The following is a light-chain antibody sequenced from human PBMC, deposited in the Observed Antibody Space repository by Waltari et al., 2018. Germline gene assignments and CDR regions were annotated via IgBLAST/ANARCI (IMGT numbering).Light chain of an antibody. Sequence: SYEVTQPPSVSVSAGQTATIVCSGDNLGTKSICWYQQKSGQSPVLVIYQDKRRPSGIPERFSASNSGNTATLTISGTQVMDEADYYCHTWDTNTAIFGGGTKLTVL. CDR1: NLGTKS. J-gene: IGLJ2*01. CDR3: HTWDTNTAI. V-gene: IGLV3-1*01. CDR2: QDK.